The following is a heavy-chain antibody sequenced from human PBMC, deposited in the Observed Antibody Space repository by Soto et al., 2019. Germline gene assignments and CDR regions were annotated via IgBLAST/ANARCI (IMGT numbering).Heavy chain of an antibody. CDR1: GFTFSSYA. Sequence: GGSLRLSCAASGFTFSSYAMSWVRQAPGKGLEWVSAISGSGGSTYYADSVKGRFTISRDNSKNTLYLQMNSLRAEDTAVYYCAKDPQQDIAAAGQGGYWGQGTLVTVSS. V-gene: IGHV3-23*01. J-gene: IGHJ4*02. D-gene: IGHD6-13*01. CDR2: ISGSGGST. CDR3: AKDPQQDIAAAGQGGY.